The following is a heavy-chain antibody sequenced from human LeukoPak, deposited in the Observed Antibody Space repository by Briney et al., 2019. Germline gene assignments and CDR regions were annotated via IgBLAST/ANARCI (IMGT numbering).Heavy chain of an antibody. CDR2: INHSGST. J-gene: IGHJ5*02. V-gene: IGHV4-34*01. D-gene: IGHD3-10*01. CDR1: GGSFSGYY. Sequence: PSETLSLTCAVYGGSFSGYYWSWVRQPPGKGLEWIGEINHSGSTNYNPSLKSRVTISVDTSKNQFSLKLSSVTAADTAVYYCARLWFGDIMKKNWFDPWGQGTLVTVSS. CDR3: ARLWFGDIMKKNWFDP.